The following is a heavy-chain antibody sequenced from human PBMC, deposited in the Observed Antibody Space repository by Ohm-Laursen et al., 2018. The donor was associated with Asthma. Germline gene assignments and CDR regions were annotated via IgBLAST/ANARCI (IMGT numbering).Heavy chain of an antibody. Sequence: SLRLSCSASGFTLSPYGMHWVRQAPGKGLEWVALISYDGSNKYYADSVKGRCTISRDNSMDTLYLQMNSLRTEDTAVYYCARHNWNYLDYWGQGTLVTASS. D-gene: IGHD1-7*01. J-gene: IGHJ4*02. CDR2: ISYDGSNK. CDR3: ARHNWNYLDY. V-gene: IGHV3-30*03. CDR1: GFTLSPYG.